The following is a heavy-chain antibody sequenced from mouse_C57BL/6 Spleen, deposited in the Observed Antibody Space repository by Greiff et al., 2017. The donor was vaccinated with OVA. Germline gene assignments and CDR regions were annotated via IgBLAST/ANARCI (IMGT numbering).Heavy chain of an antibody. V-gene: IGHV1-81*01. Sequence: VKLQESGAELARPGASVKLSCKASGYTFTSYGISWVKQRTGQGLEWIGEIYPRSGNTYYNEKFKGKATLTADKSSSTAYMELRSLTSADSAVYFCARTYYYGSSYGDYWGQGTTLTVSS. CDR1: GYTFTSYG. J-gene: IGHJ2*01. CDR2: IYPRSGNT. D-gene: IGHD1-1*01. CDR3: ARTYYYGSSYGDY.